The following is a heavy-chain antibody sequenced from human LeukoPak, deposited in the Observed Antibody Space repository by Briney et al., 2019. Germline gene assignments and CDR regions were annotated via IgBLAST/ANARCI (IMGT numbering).Heavy chain of an antibody. CDR1: GGSVSSGSYY. V-gene: IGHV4-61*01. CDR2: IYYSGST. D-gene: IGHD4-23*01. J-gene: IGHJ4*02. CDR3: ARDKAGYGGKGGIDY. Sequence: SETLSLTCPVSGGSVSSGSYYWSWIRQPPGKGLEWIGYIYYSGSTNYNPSLKSRVTISVDTSKNQFSLKLSSVTAADTAVYYCARDKAGYGGKGGIDYWGQGTLVTVSS.